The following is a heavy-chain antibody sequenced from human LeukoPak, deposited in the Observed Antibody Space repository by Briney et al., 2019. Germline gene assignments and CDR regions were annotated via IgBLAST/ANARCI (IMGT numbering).Heavy chain of an antibody. V-gene: IGHV1-3*01. D-gene: IGHD3-22*01. CDR2: INAGNGNT. CDR3: ARDPYDSSGYYYHYYYYYGMDV. CDR1: GYTFTSYA. Sequence: ASVKVSCKASGYTFTSYAMHWVRQAPGQRLEWMGWINAGNGNTKYSQKFQGRVTITRDTSASTAYTELSSLRSEDTAVYYCARDPYDSSGYYYHYYYYYGMDVWGQGTTVTVSS. J-gene: IGHJ6*02.